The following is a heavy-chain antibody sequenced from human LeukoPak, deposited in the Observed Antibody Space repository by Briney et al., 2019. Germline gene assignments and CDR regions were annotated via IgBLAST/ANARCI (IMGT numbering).Heavy chain of an antibody. Sequence: GASVKVSCKASGYTFTSYAMNWVRQAPGQGLEWMGWINTNTGNPTYAQGFTGRFVFSLDTSVSTAYLQISSLKAEDTAAYYCARGFGSYYDFWSGYRPVFDYWGQGTLVTVSS. CDR3: ARGFGSYYDFWSGYRPVFDY. V-gene: IGHV7-4-1*02. CDR2: INTNTGNP. CDR1: GYTFTSYA. D-gene: IGHD3-3*01. J-gene: IGHJ4*02.